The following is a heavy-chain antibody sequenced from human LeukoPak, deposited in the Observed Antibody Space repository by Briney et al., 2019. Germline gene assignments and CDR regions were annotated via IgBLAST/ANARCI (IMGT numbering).Heavy chain of an antibody. V-gene: IGHV3-53*01. D-gene: IGHD5-18*01. CDR3: ASGNGYSYGYEWGYFDY. CDR2: IYSGGRT. J-gene: IGHJ4*02. Sequence: GGSLRLSCAVTGFSVSSNYMSWVRQAPGKGLEWVSVIYSGGRTYYGDSVKGRFTISRDNPKNTLYLQMNSLRVEDTAVYYCASGNGYSYGYEWGYFDYWGQGTLATVSS. CDR1: GFSVSSNY.